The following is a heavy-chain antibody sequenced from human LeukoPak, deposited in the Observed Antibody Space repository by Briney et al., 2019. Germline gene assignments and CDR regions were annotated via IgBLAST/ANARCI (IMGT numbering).Heavy chain of an antibody. Sequence: GGSLRLSCAASGLTFSSYWMSWVRQAPGKGLEWVATMGQGGSETYYVDSVKGRFTISRDNAKNSLYLHMNSLRAEDTAVYFCARDTYRFDDYWGQGTLVTVSS. CDR2: MGQGGSET. J-gene: IGHJ4*02. V-gene: IGHV3-7*01. CDR1: GLTFSSYW. CDR3: ARDTYRFDDY.